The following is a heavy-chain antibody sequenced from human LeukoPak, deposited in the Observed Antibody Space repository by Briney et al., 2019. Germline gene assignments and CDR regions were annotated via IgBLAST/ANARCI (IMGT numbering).Heavy chain of an antibody. CDR3: ARGNGDYDDY. J-gene: IGHJ4*02. D-gene: IGHD4-17*01. CDR2: IRYDGSNK. CDR1: GFTFSSYA. V-gene: IGHV3-30*02. Sequence: GGSLRLSCAASGFTFSSYAMHWVRQAPGKGLEWVAFIRYDGSNKYYADSVKGRFTISRDNSKKSLYVQMNSLRAEDTAVYYCARGNGDYDDYWGQGTLVTVSS.